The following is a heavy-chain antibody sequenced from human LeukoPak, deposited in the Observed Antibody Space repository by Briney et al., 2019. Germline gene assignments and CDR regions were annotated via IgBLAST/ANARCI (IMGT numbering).Heavy chain of an antibody. CDR2: ISYDGSNK. V-gene: IGHV3-30*03. CDR3: PTLVLGE. CDR1: GFTFGSYG. Sequence: GGSLRLSCAASGFTFGSYGMHWVRQAPGKGLEWVAVISYDGSNKYYADSVKGRFTISRDNSKNTLYLQMNSLSAEDTAVYCAPTLVLGEWGQGTLVTVSS. D-gene: IGHD2-8*01. J-gene: IGHJ4*02.